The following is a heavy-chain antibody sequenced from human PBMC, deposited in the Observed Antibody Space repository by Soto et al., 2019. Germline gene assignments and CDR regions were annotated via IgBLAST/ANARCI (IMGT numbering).Heavy chain of an antibody. Sequence: SETLSLTCAVYGGSFSGYYWSWIRQPPGKGLEWIGEINHSGSTNYNPSLKSRVTISVDTSKNQFSLKLSSVTAADAAVYSCATGGSSRFSDYWRQGPLVTVS. CDR1: GGSFSGYY. V-gene: IGHV4-34*01. D-gene: IGHD6-6*01. J-gene: IGHJ4*02. CDR2: INHSGST. CDR3: ATGGSSRFSDY.